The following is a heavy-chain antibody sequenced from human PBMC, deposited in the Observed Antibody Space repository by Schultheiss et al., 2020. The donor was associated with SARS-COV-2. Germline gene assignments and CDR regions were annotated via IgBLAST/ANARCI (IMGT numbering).Heavy chain of an antibody. CDR3: AAYCSGGSCYPDHDAFDI. Sequence: ASVKVSCKASGYTFTGHYIHWVRQAPGQGLEWMGWIHPNSGGTNYAQKFQGWVTMTRDTSISTAYMELSRLRSDDTAVYYCAAYCSGGSCYPDHDAFDIWGQGTMVTVSS. D-gene: IGHD2-15*01. CDR2: IHPNSGGT. J-gene: IGHJ3*02. CDR1: GYTFTGHY. V-gene: IGHV1-2*04.